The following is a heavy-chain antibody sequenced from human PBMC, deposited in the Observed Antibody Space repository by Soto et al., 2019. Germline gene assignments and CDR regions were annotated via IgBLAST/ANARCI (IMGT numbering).Heavy chain of an antibody. CDR1: GGSISSGGYS. CDR3: ASGYSYGFGHYYYYYRLAV. V-gene: IGHV4-61*08. J-gene: IGHJ6*02. CDR2: IYYSGST. Sequence: SETLSLTCAVSGGSISSGGYSWSWIRQPPGKGLEWIGYIYYSGSTNYNPSLKSRVTISVDTSKNQFSLKLSSVTAADTAVYYCASGYSYGFGHYYYYYRLAVWGQGTTVTVSS. D-gene: IGHD5-18*01.